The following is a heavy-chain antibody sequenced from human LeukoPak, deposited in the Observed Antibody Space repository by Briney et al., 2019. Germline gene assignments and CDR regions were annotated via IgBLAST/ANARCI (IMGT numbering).Heavy chain of an antibody. D-gene: IGHD1-14*01. Sequence: SETLSLTCTVSGDSISSGDYYWSWIRQPAGKGLEWIGRISSSGSTNYNPSLKSRVTISVDTSKNQFSLKLSSVTAADTAVYYCARESTANWFDPWGQGTLVTVSS. CDR2: ISSSGST. V-gene: IGHV4-61*02. J-gene: IGHJ5*02. CDR1: GDSISSGDYY. CDR3: ARESTANWFDP.